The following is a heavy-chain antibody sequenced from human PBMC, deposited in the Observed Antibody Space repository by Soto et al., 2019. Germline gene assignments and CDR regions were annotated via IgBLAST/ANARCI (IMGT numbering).Heavy chain of an antibody. Sequence: QVQLVQSGPEVRKPGASVKVSCEASGYTFTTSGISWVRQVPGQGLEWMGWISTYNGDTNSAQNFQGRVLMTADTSTGTADRELMSLKSDDTAVYYCARQGSWPYYDYGLDVWGQGTTVTVSS. CDR2: ISTYNGDT. J-gene: IGHJ6*02. V-gene: IGHV1-18*01. CDR3: ARQGSWPYYDYGLDV. CDR1: GYTFTTSG. D-gene: IGHD1-26*01.